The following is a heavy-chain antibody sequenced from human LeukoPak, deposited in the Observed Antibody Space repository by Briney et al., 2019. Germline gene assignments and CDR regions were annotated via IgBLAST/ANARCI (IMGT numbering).Heavy chain of an antibody. V-gene: IGHV3-30-3*01. CDR1: GFILTNYA. CDR3: ARGAHYCSSTSCYKNWFDP. Sequence: GRSLRLSCAASGFILTNYAIHWVRQAPGKGLEWVAIISYDGGNKYYADSVKGRFTISRDNPKNTVYLQMNSLRVEDTAVYYCARGAHYCSSTSCYKNWFDPWGQGTLVTVSS. J-gene: IGHJ5*02. CDR2: ISYDGGNK. D-gene: IGHD2-2*02.